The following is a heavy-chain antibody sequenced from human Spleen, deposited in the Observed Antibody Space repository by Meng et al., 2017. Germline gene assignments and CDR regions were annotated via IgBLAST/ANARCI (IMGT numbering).Heavy chain of an antibody. Sequence: SVKVSCKASGYTFPDYYLHWVRRAPGQGLEWMGGIIPIFGSANYAQKFQGRITIKTDESTSTAYMELNSLRSEDTAVYYCARNYYDSSAYYGPFDYWGQGTLVTVSS. CDR1: GYTFPDYY. J-gene: IGHJ4*02. D-gene: IGHD3-22*01. V-gene: IGHV1-69*05. CDR2: IIPIFGSA. CDR3: ARNYYDSSAYYGPFDY.